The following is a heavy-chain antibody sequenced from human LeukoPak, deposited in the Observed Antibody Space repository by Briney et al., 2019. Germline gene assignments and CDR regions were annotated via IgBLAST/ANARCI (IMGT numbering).Heavy chain of an antibody. CDR1: GFNFRAYW. V-gene: IGHV3-21*01. J-gene: IGHJ6*02. CDR3: ARVPEWEWELRYYYYYYGMDV. D-gene: IGHD1-26*01. Sequence: GGSLRLSCTTSGFNFRAYWMNWVRQAPGKGLEWVSSISSSSSYIYYADSVKGRFTISRDNAKNSLYLQTNSLRAEDTAVYYCARVPEWEWELRYYYYYYGMDVRGQGTTVTVSS. CDR2: ISSSSSYI.